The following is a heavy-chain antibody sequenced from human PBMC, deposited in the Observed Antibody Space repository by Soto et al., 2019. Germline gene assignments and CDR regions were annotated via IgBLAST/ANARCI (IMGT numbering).Heavy chain of an antibody. Sequence: SETLSLTCTVSDGSISTYFCNWIRQPAGKGLEWIGRIDNSGNTNYNPSLKSRVTMSADTSRNQFSLKLNSVTAADTAVYYCTRGGQDFWSGPFDYWGQGALVTVSS. CDR2: IDNSGNT. D-gene: IGHD3-3*01. CDR3: TRGGQDFWSGPFDY. J-gene: IGHJ4*02. CDR1: DGSISTYF. V-gene: IGHV4-4*07.